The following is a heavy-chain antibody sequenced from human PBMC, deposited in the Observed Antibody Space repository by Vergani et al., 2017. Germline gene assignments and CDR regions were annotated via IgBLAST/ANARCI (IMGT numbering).Heavy chain of an antibody. J-gene: IGHJ4*02. Sequence: QVQLVQSGAEVKKPGASMKVSCKASGYTFTGYYIHWVRQAPGKGLEWMGGFDPKDGETIYAQKFQGRVTMTEDTSTDTAYMELSSLRSEDTAVYYCATESSSGWHSFDYWGQGTLVTVSS. CDR2: FDPKDGET. CDR1: GYTFTGYY. CDR3: ATESSSGWHSFDY. D-gene: IGHD6-19*01. V-gene: IGHV1-24*01.